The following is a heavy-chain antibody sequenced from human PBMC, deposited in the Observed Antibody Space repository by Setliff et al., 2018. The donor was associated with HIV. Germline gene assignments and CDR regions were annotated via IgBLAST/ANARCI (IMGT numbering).Heavy chain of an antibody. CDR2: IYYSGST. CDR1: GGSISSSSYY. Sequence: KPSETLSLTCTVSGGSISSSSYYWGWIRQPPGKGLEWIGSIYYSGSTYYNPSLKSRVTISVDTSKNQFSLKLISVTAADTAVYYCASPTSDLYSGSPEWGQGTLVTVSS. V-gene: IGHV4-39*01. CDR3: ASPTSDLYSGSPE. D-gene: IGHD1-26*01. J-gene: IGHJ4*02.